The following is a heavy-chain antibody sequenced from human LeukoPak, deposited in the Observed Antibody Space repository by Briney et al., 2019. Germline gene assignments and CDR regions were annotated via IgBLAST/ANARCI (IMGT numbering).Heavy chain of an antibody. CDR2: IRYDGSNK. CDR1: GFTFSSYA. CDR3: AYYSGYDLEPLDY. D-gene: IGHD5-12*01. Sequence: GGSLRLSCAASGFTFSSYAMHWVRQAPGKGLEWVAFIRYDGSNKYYADSVKGRFTISRDNSKNTLYLQMNSLRAEDTAVYYCAYYSGYDLEPLDYWGQGTLVTVSS. V-gene: IGHV3-30*02. J-gene: IGHJ4*02.